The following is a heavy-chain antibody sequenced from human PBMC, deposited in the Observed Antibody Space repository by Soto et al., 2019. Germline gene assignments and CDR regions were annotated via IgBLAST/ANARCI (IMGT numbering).Heavy chain of an antibody. Sequence: SETLSLTCTVSGASISSTSYYWGWIRQTPGKGLEWIGNIYYSGSTQYNPSLKSRVAISVDTSKNQFSLKLNSVTAADTAVYYCARRRDCTHGVCFFGWFDPWGQGTLVTVSS. J-gene: IGHJ5*02. D-gene: IGHD2-8*01. CDR3: ARRRDCTHGVCFFGWFDP. CDR1: GASISSTSYY. CDR2: IYYSGST. V-gene: IGHV4-39*01.